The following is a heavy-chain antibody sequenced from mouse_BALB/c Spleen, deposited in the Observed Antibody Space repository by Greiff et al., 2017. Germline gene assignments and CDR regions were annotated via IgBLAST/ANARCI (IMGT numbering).Heavy chain of an antibody. Sequence: DVQLVESGGGLVKPGGSLKLSCAASGFTFSSYAMSWVRQTPEKRLEWVATISSGGSYTYYPDSVKGRFTISRDNAKNTLYLQMSSLRSEDTAMYYCALEGYGNWGQGTLVTVSA. J-gene: IGHJ3*01. V-gene: IGHV5-9-3*01. CDR1: GFTFSSYA. D-gene: IGHD1-1*02. CDR3: ALEGYGN. CDR2: ISSGGSYT.